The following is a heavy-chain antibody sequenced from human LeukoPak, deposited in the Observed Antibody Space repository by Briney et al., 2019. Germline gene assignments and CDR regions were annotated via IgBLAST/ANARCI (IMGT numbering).Heavy chain of an antibody. CDR3: ARDEGIRDGYNYVGNWIDP. V-gene: IGHV4-30-2*01. J-gene: IGHJ5*02. CDR1: GGSISSGGYY. D-gene: IGHD5-24*01. CDR2: IYHSGST. Sequence: PSQTLSLTCTVSGGSISSGGYYWSWIRQPPGKGLEWIGYIYHSGSTYYNPSLKSRVTISVDTSKNQFSLKLSSVTAADTAVYYCARDEGIRDGYNYVGNWIDPWGQGTLVTVSS.